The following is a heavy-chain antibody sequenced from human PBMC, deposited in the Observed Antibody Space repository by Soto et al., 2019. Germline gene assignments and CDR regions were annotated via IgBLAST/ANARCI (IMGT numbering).Heavy chain of an antibody. Sequence: ASVKVSCKVSGYTLTELSMHWVRQAPGKGLEWMGGFDPEDGETIYAQKFQGRVTMTEDTSTDTAYMELSSLRSEDTAVYYCATAVIAIGGEHSLAGLYYFDYWGQGTLVTVSS. CDR1: GYTLTELS. D-gene: IGHD3-16*01. CDR2: FDPEDGET. J-gene: IGHJ4*02. CDR3: ATAVIAIGGEHSLAGLYYFDY. V-gene: IGHV1-24*01.